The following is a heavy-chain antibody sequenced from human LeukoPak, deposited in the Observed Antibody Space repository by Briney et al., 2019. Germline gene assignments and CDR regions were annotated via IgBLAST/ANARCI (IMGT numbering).Heavy chain of an antibody. CDR3: ARDPITGTTGGYY. CDR1: GFTFSSYE. V-gene: IGHV3-48*03. Sequence: PGGCLRLSCAASGFTFSSYEMNWVRQAPGKGLEWVSYMSSSGSTIYYADSVKGRFTISRDNAKNSLYLQMNSLRAEDTAVYYCARDPITGTTGGYYWGQGTLVT. D-gene: IGHD1-20*01. CDR2: MSSSGSTI. J-gene: IGHJ4*02.